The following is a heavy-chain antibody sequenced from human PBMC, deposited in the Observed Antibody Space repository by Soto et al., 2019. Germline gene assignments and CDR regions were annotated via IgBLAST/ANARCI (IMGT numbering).Heavy chain of an antibody. D-gene: IGHD3-22*01. V-gene: IGHV1-18*01. Sequence: QVQLVQSGAEVKKPGASVKVSCKASGYTFTSYGISWVRQAPGQGLEWMGWISAYNGNTNYAQKLQGRVTMTTNTSTSTAYMELRSLRSDDTAVYYCARDGYYDSSGYRSDFDYWGQGTLVTVSS. J-gene: IGHJ4*02. CDR1: GYTFTSYG. CDR3: ARDGYYDSSGYRSDFDY. CDR2: ISAYNGNT.